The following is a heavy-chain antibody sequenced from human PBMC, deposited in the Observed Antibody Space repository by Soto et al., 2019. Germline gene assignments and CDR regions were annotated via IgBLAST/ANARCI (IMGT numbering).Heavy chain of an antibody. CDR3: ARPRGGGEQQLVLNIGWFDP. CDR2: IYYSGST. CDR1: GGSISSSSYY. Sequence: SETLSLTCTVSGGSISSSSYYWGWIRQPPGKGLEWIGSIYYSGSTYYNPSLKSRVTISVDTSKNQFSLKLSSVTAADTAVYYCARPRGGGEQQLVLNIGWFDPWGQGTLVTVSS. J-gene: IGHJ5*02. V-gene: IGHV4-39*01. D-gene: IGHD6-13*01.